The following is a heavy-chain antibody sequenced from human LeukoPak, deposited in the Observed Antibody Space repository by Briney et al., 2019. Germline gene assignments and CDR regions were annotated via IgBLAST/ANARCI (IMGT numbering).Heavy chain of an antibody. CDR1: GYSFTDYA. CDR3: ARRHPPSNGWYSEF. V-gene: IGHV7-4-1*02. J-gene: IGHJ4*02. Sequence: ASVKVSCKASGYSFTDYAIHWVRQAPGQGLEWMGWINTNTWNPTYAQGFTGRFVFSLDTSVSTAYLQISSLKAEDTAVYYCARRHPPSNGWYSEFWGQGTLLTVSS. CDR2: INTNTWNP. D-gene: IGHD6-19*01.